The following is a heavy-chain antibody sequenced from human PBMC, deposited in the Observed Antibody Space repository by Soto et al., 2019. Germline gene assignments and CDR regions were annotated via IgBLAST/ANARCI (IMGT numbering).Heavy chain of an antibody. Sequence: EVQLLESGGGLVQPGGSLRLSCAASGFTFSSYAMSWVRQAPGKGLEWVSDYADSVEGRFTISRDNSKNTVYLQMNSLRAEDTALYYCAKDLGYCSSTGCYDFYAMDVWGQGTTVTVSS. D-gene: IGHD2-2*01. V-gene: IGHV3-23*01. CDR1: GFTFSSYA. J-gene: IGHJ6*02. CDR3: AKDLGYCSSTGCYDFYAMDV.